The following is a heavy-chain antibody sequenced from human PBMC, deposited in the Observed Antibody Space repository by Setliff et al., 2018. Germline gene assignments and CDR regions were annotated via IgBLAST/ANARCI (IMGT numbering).Heavy chain of an antibody. CDR3: AKDPNGDYVGAFDS. V-gene: IGHV3-23*01. CDR1: GFTFSSYA. Sequence: ETLSLSCAASGFTFSSYAMTWVRQAPGKGLEWVSAIRGSGDATSYADSVKGRFTVSRDNSKSTFYLQMTSLRAEDTAVYYCAKDPNGDYVGAFDSWSQGVLVTVSS. CDR2: IRGSGDAT. J-gene: IGHJ5*01. D-gene: IGHD4-17*01.